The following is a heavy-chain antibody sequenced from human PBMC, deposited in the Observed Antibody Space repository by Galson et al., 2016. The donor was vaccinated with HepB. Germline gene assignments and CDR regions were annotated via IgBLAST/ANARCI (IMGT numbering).Heavy chain of an antibody. CDR2: ISRRGDST. Sequence: SLRLSCAASGFTFNNYGMTWVRQAPGKGLEGVSSISRRGDSTDYADSVKGRFIITRDNTKNTLSLQMNSLRAEDTAVYYCVQGSTAPAGWGKGTTVTVSS. CDR1: GFTFNNYG. CDR3: VQGSTAPAG. J-gene: IGHJ6*04. V-gene: IGHV3-23*01. D-gene: IGHD2-2*01.